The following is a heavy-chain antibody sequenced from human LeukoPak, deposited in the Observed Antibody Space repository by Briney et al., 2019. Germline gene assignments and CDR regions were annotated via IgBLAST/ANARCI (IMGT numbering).Heavy chain of an antibody. CDR3: ARAGHYDFNWFDP. CDR2: IKPKSGGT. Sequence: ASVKVSCKASGYTFTVYYIHWVRQAPRQGREWMGWIKPKSGGTNYAQKFQGRVTMTRDTSISAAYMELSRLTSDDTAVYYCARAGHYDFNWFDPWGQGTLVTVSS. CDR1: GYTFTVYY. J-gene: IGHJ5*02. D-gene: IGHD2/OR15-2a*01. V-gene: IGHV1-2*02.